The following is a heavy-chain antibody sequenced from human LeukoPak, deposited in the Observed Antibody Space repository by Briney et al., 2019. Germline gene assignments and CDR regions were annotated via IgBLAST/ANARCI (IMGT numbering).Heavy chain of an antibody. J-gene: IGHJ1*01. CDR2: INHSGST. Sequence: GSLRLYCEASGFTFHDSYMTWLRQSPEKGLEWIGEINHSGSTNYNPSLKSRVTISVDTSKNQFSLKLSSVTAADTAVYYCARGPREHSGLDWGQGTLVTVSS. D-gene: IGHD6-25*01. CDR3: ARGPREHSGLD. CDR1: GFTFHDSY. V-gene: IGHV4-34*01.